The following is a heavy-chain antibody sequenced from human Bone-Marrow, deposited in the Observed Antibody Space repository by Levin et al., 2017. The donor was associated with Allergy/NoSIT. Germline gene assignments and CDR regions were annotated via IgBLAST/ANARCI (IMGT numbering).Heavy chain of an antibody. CDR3: SRGFTYGPDY. Sequence: GSLRLSCTASGFNFGEYAMSWFRQAPGKGLEWVGLIRRKTSGGATEYAASVKGRFSISRDDSKSMVYLQMNSLKTEDTAVYFCSRGFTYGPDYWGQGTLVIVSS. CDR1: GFNFGEYA. J-gene: IGHJ4*02. V-gene: IGHV3-49*03. D-gene: IGHD5-18*01. CDR2: IRRKTSGGAT.